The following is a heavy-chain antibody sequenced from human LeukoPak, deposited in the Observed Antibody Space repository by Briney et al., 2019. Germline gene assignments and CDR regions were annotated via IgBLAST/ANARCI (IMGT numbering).Heavy chain of an antibody. CDR2: IYYSGST. Sequence: PSETLSLTCTVSGGSISSYYWSWIRQPPGKGLEWIGYIYYSGSTNYNPSLKSRVTISVDTSKNQFSLKLSSVTAADTAVYYCARVKYYYGSGTFDYWGQGTLVTVSS. CDR1: GGSISSYY. D-gene: IGHD3-10*01. CDR3: ARVKYYYGSGTFDY. V-gene: IGHV4-59*01. J-gene: IGHJ4*02.